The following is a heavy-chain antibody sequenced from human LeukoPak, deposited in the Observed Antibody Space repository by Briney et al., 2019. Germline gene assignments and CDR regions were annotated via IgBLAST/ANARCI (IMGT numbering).Heavy chain of an antibody. CDR3: ATDRGWRTSGYYLYYFEY. CDR1: GFIFTNYF. V-gene: IGHV3-7*01. D-gene: IGHD3-3*01. CDR2: IKHDGSEK. J-gene: IGHJ4*02. Sequence: GGSLRLSCAASGFIFTNYFMSWVRQAPGKGLEWVASIKHDGSEKYYVDSVRGRFTISRDNTMNSLYMQMSSLRAEDTAVYYCATDRGWRTSGYYLYYFEYWGQGTLVTFSS.